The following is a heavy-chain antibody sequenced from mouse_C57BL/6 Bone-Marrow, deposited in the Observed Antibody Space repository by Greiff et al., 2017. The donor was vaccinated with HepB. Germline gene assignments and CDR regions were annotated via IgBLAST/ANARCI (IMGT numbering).Heavy chain of an antibody. D-gene: IGHD3-2*02. V-gene: IGHV1-81*01. CDR3: GGDSSGYVDY. Sequence: VKLVESGAELARPGASVKLSCKASGYTFTSYGISWVKQRTGQGLEWIGEIYPRSGNSYYNEKFKGKATLTADKSSSTAYMELRSLTSEDSAVYFCGGDSSGYVDYWGQGTTLTVSS. CDR1: GYTFTSYG. CDR2: IYPRSGNS. J-gene: IGHJ2*01.